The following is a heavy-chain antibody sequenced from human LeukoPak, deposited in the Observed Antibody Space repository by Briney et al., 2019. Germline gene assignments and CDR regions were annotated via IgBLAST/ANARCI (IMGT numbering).Heavy chain of an antibody. CDR2: IYYSGST. CDR3: ARHKSSSTNWFDP. J-gene: IGHJ5*02. V-gene: IGHV4-39*01. D-gene: IGHD6-13*01. Sequence: PSETLSLTCTVSGGSISSSSYYWGWIRQPPGKGLEWIGSIYYSGSTYYNPSLKSRVTISVDTSKNQSSLKLSSVTAADTAVYYCARHKSSSTNWFDPWGQGTLVTVSS. CDR1: GGSISSSSYY.